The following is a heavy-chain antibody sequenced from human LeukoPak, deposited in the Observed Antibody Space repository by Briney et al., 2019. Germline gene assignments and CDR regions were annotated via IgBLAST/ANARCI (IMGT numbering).Heavy chain of an antibody. CDR2: ISAYNGNT. D-gene: IGHD3-3*01. V-gene: IGHV1-18*01. CDR1: GYTFTTYG. CDR3: ARDFSSGWPNFDY. Sequence: ASVKVSCKASGYTFTTYGISWVRQAPGQGLEWMGWISAYNGNTNYAQNLQGRVTMTKDTSTNTAYMELRSLRSDDTAVYYCARDFSSGWPNFDYWGQGTLVTVSS. J-gene: IGHJ4*02.